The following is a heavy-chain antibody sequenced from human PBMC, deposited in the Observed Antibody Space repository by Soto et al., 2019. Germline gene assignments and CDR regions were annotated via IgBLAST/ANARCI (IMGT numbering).Heavy chain of an antibody. J-gene: IGHJ4*02. V-gene: IGHV3-7*01. CDR2: IKQDGSEK. Sequence: PWGSRRLSCAASGFTFSSYWMSWVRQAPGKGLEWVANIKQDGSEKYYVDSVKGRFTISRDNAKNSLYLQMNSLRAEDTAVYYCARDGGYSYGALEYLGQGNMVTVSA. CDR3: ARDGGYSYGALEY. D-gene: IGHD5-18*01. CDR1: GFTFSSYW.